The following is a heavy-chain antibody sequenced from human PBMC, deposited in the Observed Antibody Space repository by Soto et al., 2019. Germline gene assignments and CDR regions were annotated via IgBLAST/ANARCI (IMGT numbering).Heavy chain of an antibody. J-gene: IGHJ4*02. CDR2: VVPMYGSV. CDR1: GGTFNTYT. CDR3: ASWRSYSGSYCFDY. V-gene: IGHV1-69*06. Sequence: ASVKVSCKASGGTFNTYTINWLRQAPGRGLEWVGQVVPMYGSVNYAETFQGRVTITVDKSTNTAYMELTSLRSQDTALYFCASWRSYSGSYCFDYWGQGTLVTVSS. D-gene: IGHD1-26*01.